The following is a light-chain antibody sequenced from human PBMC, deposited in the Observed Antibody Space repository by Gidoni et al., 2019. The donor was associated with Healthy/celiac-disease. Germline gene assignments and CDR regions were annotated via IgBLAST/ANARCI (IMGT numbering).Light chain of an antibody. J-gene: IGKJ4*01. CDR1: LIISSY. CDR2: AAS. Sequence: DIRMTQSPSSLSASVGDRVTITCRASLIISSYLNWYQHKPVKAPKLLIYAASSLQSVVPSRFSGSGSGTDFTLTIISLQPEDFATYYCQQSYSTPLSFGGGTTVEIK. CDR3: QQSYSTPLS. V-gene: IGKV1-39*01.